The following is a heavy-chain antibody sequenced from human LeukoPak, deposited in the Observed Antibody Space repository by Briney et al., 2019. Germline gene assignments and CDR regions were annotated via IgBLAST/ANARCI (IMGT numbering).Heavy chain of an antibody. J-gene: IGHJ4*02. CDR1: GGSISSSSYY. Sequence: RASETLSLTCTVSGGSISSSSYYWGWIRQPPGKGLEWIGSIYYSGSTYYNPSLKSRVTISVDTSKNQFSLKLSSVTAADTAVYYCASGDYYDSSGYSSVVVYDYWGQGTLVTVPS. CDR3: ASGDYYDSSGYSSVVVYDY. CDR2: IYYSGST. D-gene: IGHD3-22*01. V-gene: IGHV4-39*01.